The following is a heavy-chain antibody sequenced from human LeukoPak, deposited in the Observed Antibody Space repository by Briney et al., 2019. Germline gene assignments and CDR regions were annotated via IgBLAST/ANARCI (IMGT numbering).Heavy chain of an antibody. D-gene: IGHD4-23*01. V-gene: IGHV1-18*01. CDR2: ISAYNGNT. Sequence: GASVKVSCKASGYTFTSYGISWVRQAPGQGLEWMGWISAYNGNTNYAQKLQGRVTMTTDTSTSTAYMELRSLRSDDTAVYYCARDLGTVGIPHQYDYWGQGTLVTVSS. CDR1: GYTFTSYG. J-gene: IGHJ4*02. CDR3: ARDLGTVGIPHQYDY.